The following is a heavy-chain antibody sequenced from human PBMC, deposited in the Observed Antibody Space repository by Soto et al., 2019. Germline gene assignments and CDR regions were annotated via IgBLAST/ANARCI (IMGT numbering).Heavy chain of an antibody. D-gene: IGHD5-12*01. CDR2: IIPIFGTA. J-gene: IGHJ3*02. CDR1: GGTFSSYA. CDR3: ARESEDGCDNGNDAFDI. V-gene: IGHV1-69*01. Sequence: QVQLVQSGAEVKKPGSSVKVSCKASGGTFSSYAISWVRQAPGQGLEWMGGIIPIFGTANYAQKFQGRVTITADESTSTAYMELSSLRSEDTAVYYCARESEDGCDNGNDAFDIWGQGTMVTVSS.